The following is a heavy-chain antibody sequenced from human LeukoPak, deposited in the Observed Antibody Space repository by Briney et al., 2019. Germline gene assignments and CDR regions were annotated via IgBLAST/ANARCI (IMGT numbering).Heavy chain of an antibody. CDR2: ISSSGSTI. Sequence: GGSLRLSCAASGFTFSSYAMNWVRQAPGKGLEWVSYISSSGSTIYYADSVKGRFTISRDNSKNTLYLQMNSLRAEDTAVYYCARDLLSRCLDYWGQGTLVTVSS. CDR3: ARDLLSRCLDY. V-gene: IGHV3-48*03. CDR1: GFTFSSYA. J-gene: IGHJ4*02. D-gene: IGHD2-21*01.